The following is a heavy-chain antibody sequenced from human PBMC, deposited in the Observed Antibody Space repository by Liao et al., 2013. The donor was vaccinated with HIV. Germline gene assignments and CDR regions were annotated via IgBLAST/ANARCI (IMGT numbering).Heavy chain of an antibody. V-gene: IGHV4-34*01. Sequence: QVQLQQWGAGLLKPSETLSLTCAVYGGSFSGYYWNWIRQPPGKGLEWIGEVNHGGTTNYNPSLKSRVSISVDTSKNQFSLKLSSVTAADTAVYYCARSLKLSPFDYWGQGTLVTVSS. CDR3: ARSLKLSPFDY. CDR1: GGSFSGYY. CDR2: VNHGGTT. J-gene: IGHJ4*02.